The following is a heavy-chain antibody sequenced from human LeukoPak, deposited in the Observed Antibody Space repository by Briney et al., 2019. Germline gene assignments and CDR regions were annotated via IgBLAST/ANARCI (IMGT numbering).Heavy chain of an antibody. V-gene: IGHV4-39*07. D-gene: IGHD3-10*01. CDR1: GGPISSSSYY. CDR2: INHSGST. J-gene: IGHJ4*02. CDR3: ARSLYYYGSGSYYDY. Sequence: SETLSLTCTVSGGPISSSSYYWGWIRQPPGKGLEWIGEINHSGSTNYNPSLKSRVTISVDTSKNQFSLKLSSVTAADTAVYYCARSLYYYGSGSYYDYWGQGTLVTVSS.